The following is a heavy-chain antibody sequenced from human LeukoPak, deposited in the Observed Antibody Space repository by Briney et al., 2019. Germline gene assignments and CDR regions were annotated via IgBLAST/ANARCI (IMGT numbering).Heavy chain of an antibody. V-gene: IGHV3-21*01. CDR1: GFTFNSYS. J-gene: IGHJ6*02. D-gene: IGHD3-9*01. Sequence: PGGSLRLSCAASGFTFNSYSMNLVRQAPGKGLEWVSSISSTSSSIYDADSVKGRGHISRDNAKNPLYLQMNSLRAEDTAVYFFFKQKTAYDILTGYYPKHYGMDVWGQGTTVTVSS. CDR3: FKQKTAYDILTGYYPKHYGMDV. CDR2: ISSTSSSI.